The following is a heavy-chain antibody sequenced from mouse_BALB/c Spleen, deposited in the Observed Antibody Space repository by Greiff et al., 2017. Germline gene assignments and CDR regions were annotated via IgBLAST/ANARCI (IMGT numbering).Heavy chain of an antibody. J-gene: IGHJ3*01. CDR2: ILPGSGST. V-gene: IGHV1-9*01. CDR3: ARGGIITTVAPFAY. CDR1: GYTFSSYW. D-gene: IGHD1-1*01. Sequence: QVQLKQSGAELMKPGASVKISCKATGYTFSSYWIEWVKQRPGHGLEWIGEILPGSGSTNYNEKFKGKATFTADTSSNTAYMQLSSLTSEDSAVYYWARGGIITTVAPFAYWGQGTLVTVSA.